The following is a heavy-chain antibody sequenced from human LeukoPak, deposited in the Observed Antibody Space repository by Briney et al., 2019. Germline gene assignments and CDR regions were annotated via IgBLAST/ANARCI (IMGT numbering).Heavy chain of an antibody. J-gene: IGHJ5*02. CDR2: IRYDGSIK. D-gene: IGHD3-22*01. V-gene: IGHV3-30*02. CDR1: GFTFSSYG. Sequence: GGSLRLSCAASGFTFSSYGMHCVRQAPGKGLEWVAFIRYDGSIKYYGDSVKGRFTISRDNSKNTLYLEMNSLRAEDTAVYYCAKDHSSGYDLHHWGQGTLVTVSS. CDR3: AKDHSSGYDLHH.